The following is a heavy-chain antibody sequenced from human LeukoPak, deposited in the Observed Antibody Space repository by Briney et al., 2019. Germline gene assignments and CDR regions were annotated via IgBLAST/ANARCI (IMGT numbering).Heavy chain of an antibody. V-gene: IGHV5-10-1*01. CDR3: ARSVYYDILTGYSD. CDR1: GYSFTSYW. Sequence: GESLTISCKGSGYSFTSYWISWVRQMPGKGLEWMGRIDPSDSYTNYSPSFRGHVTISADKSISTAYLQWSSLKASDTAMYYCARSVYYDILTGYSDWGQGTLVTVSS. D-gene: IGHD3-9*01. J-gene: IGHJ4*02. CDR2: IDPSDSYT.